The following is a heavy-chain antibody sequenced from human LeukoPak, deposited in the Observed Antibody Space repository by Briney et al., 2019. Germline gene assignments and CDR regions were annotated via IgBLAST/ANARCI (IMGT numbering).Heavy chain of an antibody. CDR1: GFTFSSYG. D-gene: IGHD6-6*01. CDR3: AKDRLGGSSFDAFDI. J-gene: IGHJ3*02. CDR2: IWYDGSNK. Sequence: PGRSLRLSCAASGFTFSSYGMHWVRQAPGKGLEWVAVIWYDGSNKYYADSVKGRFTISRDNSKNTLYLQMNSLRAEDTAVYYCAKDRLGGSSFDAFDIWGQGTMVTVSS. V-gene: IGHV3-33*06.